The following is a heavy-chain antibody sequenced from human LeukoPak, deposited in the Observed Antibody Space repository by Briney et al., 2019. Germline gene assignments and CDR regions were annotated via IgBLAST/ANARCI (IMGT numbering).Heavy chain of an antibody. D-gene: IGHD3-10*01. J-gene: IGHJ5*02. CDR2: IYHSGST. Sequence: SETLSLTCTVSGGSISSYYWSWIRQPPGKGLEWIGYIYHSGSTKYNPSLKSRVTISVDTSKNQFSLKLSSVTAADTAVYYCARDKRLLVRWGFDPWGQGTLVTVSS. CDR1: GGSISSYY. CDR3: ARDKRLLVRWGFDP. V-gene: IGHV4-59*12.